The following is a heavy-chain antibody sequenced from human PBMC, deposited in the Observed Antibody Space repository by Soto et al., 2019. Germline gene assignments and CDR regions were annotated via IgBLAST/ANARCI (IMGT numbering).Heavy chain of an antibody. V-gene: IGHV1-46*03. J-gene: IGHJ5*02. CDR2: INPSGGST. D-gene: IGHD2-2*01. CDR3: ARPLSARYCSSTSCYVGWFDP. Sequence: QVQLVQSGAEVKKPGASVKVSCKASGYTFTSYYMHWVRQAPGQGLEWMGIINPSGGSTSYAQRSQGRVAITRDTSTSTVYMGLSSLRSEATAVYYCARPLSARYCSSTSCYVGWFDPWGQGTLVTVSS. CDR1: GYTFTSYY.